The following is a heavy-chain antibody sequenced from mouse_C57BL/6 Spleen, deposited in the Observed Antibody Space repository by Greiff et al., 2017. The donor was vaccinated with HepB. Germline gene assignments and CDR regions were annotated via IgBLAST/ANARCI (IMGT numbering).Heavy chain of an antibody. D-gene: IGHD4-1*01. CDR2: IYPGDGDT. Sequence: VQVVESGPELVKPGASVKISCKASGYAFSSSWMNWVKQRPGKGLEWIGRIYPGDGDTNYNGKFKGKATLTADKSSSTAYMQLSSLTSEDSAVYFCARNWDVDFDYWGQGTTLTVSS. CDR3: ARNWDVDFDY. V-gene: IGHV1-82*01. CDR1: GYAFSSSW. J-gene: IGHJ2*01.